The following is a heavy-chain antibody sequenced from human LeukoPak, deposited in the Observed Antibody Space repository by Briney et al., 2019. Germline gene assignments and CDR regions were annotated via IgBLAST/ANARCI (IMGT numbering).Heavy chain of an antibody. CDR2: IIPIFGIA. Sequence: SVKVSCKASGGTFSSYAISWVRQAPGQGLGWMGRIIPIFGIANYAQKFQGRVTITADKSTSTAYMELSSLRSEDTAVYYCAGGAGTRRIVSWVYGMDVWGQGTTDTVSS. J-gene: IGHJ6*02. CDR1: GGTFSSYA. CDR3: AGGAGTRRIVSWVYGMDV. V-gene: IGHV1-69*04. D-gene: IGHD1-7*01.